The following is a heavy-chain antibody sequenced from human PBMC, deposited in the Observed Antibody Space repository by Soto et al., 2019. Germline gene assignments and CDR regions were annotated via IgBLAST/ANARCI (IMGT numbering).Heavy chain of an antibody. CDR3: EGSWT. Sequence: EVQVVESVGDLVQPGESLRLSCAASGFTIRNYAMSWVRQAPGQALEWVSGISGTSDRTYYADSVKGRFTIFKDNSKNTLYLQMTSLRVEDTAVYRCEGSWTWGQGTMVTVSS. V-gene: IGHV3-23*04. CDR1: GFTIRNYA. D-gene: IGHD5-12*01. J-gene: IGHJ3*01. CDR2: ISGTSDRT.